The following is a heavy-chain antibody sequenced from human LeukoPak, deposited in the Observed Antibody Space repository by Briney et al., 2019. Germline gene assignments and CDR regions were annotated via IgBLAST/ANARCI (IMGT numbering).Heavy chain of an antibody. CDR3: ARGGRFHY. CDR1: GGSFSGYY. J-gene: IGHJ4*02. CDR2: INHSGST. V-gene: IGHV4-34*01. Sequence: PSETLSLTCAVYGGSFSGYYWSWIRQPPGKGLEWIGEINHSGSTNYNPSLKSRVAISVDTSKNQFSLKLSSVTPADTAVHYCARGGRFHYWGQGTLVTVSS.